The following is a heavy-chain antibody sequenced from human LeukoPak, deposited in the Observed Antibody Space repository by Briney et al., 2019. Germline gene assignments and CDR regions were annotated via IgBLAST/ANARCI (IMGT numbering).Heavy chain of an antibody. CDR2: IDPSDSYT. CDR3: ARHSGYYYGSRTYYYGMDV. J-gene: IGHJ6*04. Sequence: GESLKISFKGSGYSFTSYWISWVRQMPGKGLEWMGRIDPSDSYTNYSPSFQGHVTISADKSISTAYLQWSSLKASDTAMYYCARHSGYYYGSRTYYYGMDVWGKGTTVTVSS. D-gene: IGHD3-10*01. V-gene: IGHV5-10-1*01. CDR1: GYSFTSYW.